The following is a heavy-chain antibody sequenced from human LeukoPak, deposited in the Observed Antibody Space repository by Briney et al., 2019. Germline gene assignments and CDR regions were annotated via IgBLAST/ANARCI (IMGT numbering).Heavy chain of an antibody. CDR1: GGSISSYY. J-gene: IGHJ3*02. CDR2: IYYTGST. Sequence: PSETLSLTCTVSGGSISSYYWSWIRQPPGKGLEWIGYIYYTGSTNYNPSLKSRVTISVDTSKNQFSLKLSSVTAADTAVYYCARAPRITMIVGSSRDAFDIWGQGTMVTVSS. V-gene: IGHV4-59*01. D-gene: IGHD3-22*01. CDR3: ARAPRITMIVGSSRDAFDI.